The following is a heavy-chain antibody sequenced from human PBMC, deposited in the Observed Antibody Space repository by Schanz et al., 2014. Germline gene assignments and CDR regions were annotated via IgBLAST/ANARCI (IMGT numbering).Heavy chain of an antibody. CDR2: ISGGGGTT. D-gene: IGHD3-22*01. V-gene: IGHV3-23*04. CDR1: GFIVRSNY. Sequence: EVQLVESGGGLVQPGGSLRLSCAVSGFIVRSNYMTWVRQAPGKGLEWVSAISGGGGTTYYADSVKGRFTISRDNSKNTLYLQMNSLRAEDTAVYYCAKDRSWDYDSSGYFDYWGQGTLVTVSS. J-gene: IGHJ4*02. CDR3: AKDRSWDYDSSGYFDY.